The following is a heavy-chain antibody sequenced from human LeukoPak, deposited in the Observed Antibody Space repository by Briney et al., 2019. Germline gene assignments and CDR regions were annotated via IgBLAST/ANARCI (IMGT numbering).Heavy chain of an antibody. CDR2: ISAYNGNT. J-gene: IGHJ5*02. CDR3: ARVRITMVRGVIGWFDP. V-gene: IGHV1-18*01. D-gene: IGHD3-10*01. Sequence: GASVKVSCKASGYTFTSYAMHWVRQAPGQRLEWMGWISAYNGNTNYAQKLQGRVTMTTDTSTSTAYMELRSLRSDGTAVYYCARVRITMVRGVIGWFDPWGQGTLVTVSS. CDR1: GYTFTSYA.